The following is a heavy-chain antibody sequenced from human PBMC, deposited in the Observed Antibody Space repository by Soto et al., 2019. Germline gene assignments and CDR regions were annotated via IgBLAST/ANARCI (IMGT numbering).Heavy chain of an antibody. CDR1: GFTFSSYG. V-gene: IGHV3-30*18. CDR2: ISYDGSNK. D-gene: IGHD1-26*01. CDR3: AKEAGRLGYYYGMDV. Sequence: ESGGGVVQPGRSLRLSCAASGFTFSSYGMHWVRQAPGKGLEWVAVISYDGSNKYYADSVKGRFTISRDNSKNTLYLQMNSLRAEDTAVYYCAKEAGRLGYYYGMDVWGQGTTVTVSS. J-gene: IGHJ6*02.